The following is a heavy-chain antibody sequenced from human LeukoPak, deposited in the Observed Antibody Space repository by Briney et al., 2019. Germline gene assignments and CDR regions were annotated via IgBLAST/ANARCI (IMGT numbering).Heavy chain of an antibody. J-gene: IGHJ4*02. Sequence: SQTLSLTCAVSGGSISSGGYSWSWIRQPPGKGLEWIGYIYHSGSTYYNPSLKSRVTISVDRSKNQFSLKLSSMTAADTAVYYCARVNGIAAAPLDYWGQGTLVTVSS. V-gene: IGHV4-30-2*01. CDR2: IYHSGST. CDR1: GGSISSGGYS. D-gene: IGHD6-13*01. CDR3: ARVNGIAAAPLDY.